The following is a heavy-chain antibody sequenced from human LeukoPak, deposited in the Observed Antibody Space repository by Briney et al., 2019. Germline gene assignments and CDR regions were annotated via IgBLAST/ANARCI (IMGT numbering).Heavy chain of an antibody. V-gene: IGHV3-66*01. CDR2: IYSGGST. D-gene: IGHD2-2*01. J-gene: IGHJ5*02. CDR1: GFTVNSNY. CDR3: ARGLVVPAATWFDP. Sequence: PGGSLRLSCAASGFTVNSNYMSWVRQAPGKGLEWVSVIYSGGSTYYADSVKGRFTISRDNSKNTLYLQMNSLRAEDTAVYYCARGLVVPAATWFDPWGQGTLVTVSS.